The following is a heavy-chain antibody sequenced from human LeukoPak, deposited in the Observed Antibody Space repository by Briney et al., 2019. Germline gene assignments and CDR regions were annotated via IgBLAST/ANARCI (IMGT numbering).Heavy chain of an antibody. V-gene: IGHV3-11*01. CDR3: ARVLGLEDYYDSSGYLLDY. D-gene: IGHD3-22*01. Sequence: TPGGSLRLSCAASGFTFSDYYMSWIRQAPGKGLEWVSYSSSSGSTIYYADSVKGRFTISRDNAKNSLFLQMNSLRAEDTAVYYCARVLGLEDYYDSSGYLLDYWGQGTLVTVSS. CDR2: SSSSGSTI. J-gene: IGHJ4*02. CDR1: GFTFSDYY.